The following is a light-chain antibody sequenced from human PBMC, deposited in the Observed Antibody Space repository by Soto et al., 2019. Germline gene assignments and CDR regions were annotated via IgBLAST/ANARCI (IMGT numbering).Light chain of an antibody. V-gene: IGKV3-15*01. CDR1: QHVSSN. CDR3: RQYNNWPYT. CDR2: RAS. J-gene: IGKJ2*01. Sequence: EIVMTQSPATLSVSPGGSATLSCRASQHVSSNFAWYRQKPGQAPTPLIYRASTRATGMPARFSGSGSGTEFTLTICVLQFEDFSGYYCRQYNNWPYTFGQGTNLEIK.